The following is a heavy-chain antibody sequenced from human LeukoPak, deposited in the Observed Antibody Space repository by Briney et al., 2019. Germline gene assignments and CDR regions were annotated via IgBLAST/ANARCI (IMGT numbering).Heavy chain of an antibody. Sequence: GGSLRLSCAASGFTFSSYGMRWVRQAPGKGLEWVAGIWYDGSNKYYADSVKGRFTISRDNSKNTLYLQMNSLRAEDTAVYYCARDQSEYDYVWGSLDYWGQGTLVTVSS. D-gene: IGHD3-16*01. V-gene: IGHV3-33*01. J-gene: IGHJ4*02. CDR3: ARDQSEYDYVWGSLDY. CDR1: GFTFSSYG. CDR2: IWYDGSNK.